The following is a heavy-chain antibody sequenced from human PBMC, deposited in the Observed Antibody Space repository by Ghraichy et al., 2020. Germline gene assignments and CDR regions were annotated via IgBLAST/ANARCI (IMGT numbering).Heavy chain of an antibody. CDR2: IKSKTNGGTA. V-gene: IGHV3-15*01. J-gene: IGHJ4*02. Sequence: SCAASGFTFSYAWMRWVRQAPGKGLEWIGRIKSKTNGGTADYAAPVKGRFTISRDDSKNTLYLQMNSLKTEDTAVYYCTTGDASPCDYWGQGTLVTVSS. CDR1: GFTFSYAW. D-gene: IGHD2-2*01. CDR3: TTGDASPCDY.